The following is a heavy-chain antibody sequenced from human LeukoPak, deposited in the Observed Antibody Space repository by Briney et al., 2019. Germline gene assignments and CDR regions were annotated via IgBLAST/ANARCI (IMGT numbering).Heavy chain of an antibody. Sequence: PGGSLRLSCAASGFTFSSYAMSWVRQAPGKGLEWVSAISGSGGSTYYADSVKGRFTISRDNSKNTLYLQMNSLRAENTAVYYCAKDGMSIAVASLGGYWGQGTLVTVSS. V-gene: IGHV3-23*01. CDR2: ISGSGGST. CDR1: GFTFSSYA. D-gene: IGHD6-19*01. CDR3: AKDGMSIAVASLGGY. J-gene: IGHJ4*02.